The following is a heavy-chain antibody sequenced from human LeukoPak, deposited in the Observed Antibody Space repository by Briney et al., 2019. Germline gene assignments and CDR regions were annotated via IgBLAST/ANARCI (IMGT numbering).Heavy chain of an antibody. CDR2: ISSSSSYI. CDR1: GFTFSSYS. CDR3: ARERRYCSSTSCSPRDAFDI. V-gene: IGHV3-21*01. D-gene: IGHD2-2*01. J-gene: IGHJ3*02. Sequence: GGSLRLSCAASGFTFSSYSMNWVRQAPGKGLEWVSSISSSSSYIYYADSVKGRFTISRDNAKNSLYLRMNSLRAEDTAAYYCARERRYCSSTSCSPRDAFDIWGQGTMVTVSS.